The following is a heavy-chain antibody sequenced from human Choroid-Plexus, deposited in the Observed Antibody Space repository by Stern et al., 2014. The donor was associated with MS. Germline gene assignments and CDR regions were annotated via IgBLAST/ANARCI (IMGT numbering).Heavy chain of an antibody. V-gene: IGHV3-30*18. CDR1: GFSFSSFG. J-gene: IGHJ4*02. CDR2: ISYDGSK. Sequence: QVQLVESGGGVVQPGRPLRLSCAASGFSFSSFGMHWVRQAPGKGLEWVALISYDGSKDYADSVKGRFAISRDNSKNTLYLQMNSLRAEDTAVYYCAKDRQCLTFFFDFWGQGSLVTVSS. CDR3: AKDRQCLTFFFDF. D-gene: IGHD3-16*01.